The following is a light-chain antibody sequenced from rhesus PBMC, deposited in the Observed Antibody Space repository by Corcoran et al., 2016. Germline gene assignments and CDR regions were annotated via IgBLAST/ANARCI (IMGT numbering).Light chain of an antibody. CDR1: QSVSSY. V-gene: IGKV3-10*01. J-gene: IGKJ2*01. CDR2: GAS. Sequence: QVILTQSPATLSLSPGERATLSCRASQSVSSYLAWYQQKPGQAPRLLIYGASSRATGIPDRFSGSGSGTDFTLTIGSLEPEDVRIYHGDQHSNEYSFGQGAKVEVK. CDR3: DQHSNEYS.